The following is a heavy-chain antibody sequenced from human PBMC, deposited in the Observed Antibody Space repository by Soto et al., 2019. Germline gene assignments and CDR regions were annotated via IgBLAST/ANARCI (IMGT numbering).Heavy chain of an antibody. CDR2: INHSGST. CDR1: GGSFSDYY. D-gene: IGHD3-10*01. Sequence: QVLLQQWGAGLLKPSETLSLTCAVYGGSFSDYYWSWIRQSPGKGLEWIGEINHSGSTNYNPSLKSRVTISVDTSKSQFSLKLSSLTAADTAVYFCARGDFGSGNYWGQGTLVTVSS. CDR3: ARGDFGSGNY. J-gene: IGHJ4*02. V-gene: IGHV4-34*01.